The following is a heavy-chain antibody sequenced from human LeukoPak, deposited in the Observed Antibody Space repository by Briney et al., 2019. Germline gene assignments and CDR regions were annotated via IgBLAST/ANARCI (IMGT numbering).Heavy chain of an antibody. CDR1: GYSFTNYW. J-gene: IGHJ4*02. D-gene: IGHD2-2*01. CDR3: ARHRYCSTTACYDMGGY. V-gene: IGHV5-51*01. CDR2: IYPGDSDT. Sequence: GESLKISCKGSGYSFTNYWIAWARQMPGKGLEWMGAIYPGDSDTRYSPSFQGQVTISADKSISTAYQQWSTLKASDTAMYYCARHRYCSTTACYDMGGYWGQGTLVTVSS.